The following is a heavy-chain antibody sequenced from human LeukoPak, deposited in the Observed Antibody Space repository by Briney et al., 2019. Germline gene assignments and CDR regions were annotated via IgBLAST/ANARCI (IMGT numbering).Heavy chain of an antibody. CDR3: AKDRADIVVVPAAIGA. CDR2: IRYDGSNK. J-gene: IGHJ4*02. Sequence: GGSLRLSCAASGFTFSSYGMHWVRQAPGKGLEWVAFIRYDGSNKYYADSVKGRFTISRDNSKNTLYLQMNSLRAEDTAVYYCAKDRADIVVVPAAIGAGGQGTLVTVSS. V-gene: IGHV3-30*02. D-gene: IGHD2-2*01. CDR1: GFTFSSYG.